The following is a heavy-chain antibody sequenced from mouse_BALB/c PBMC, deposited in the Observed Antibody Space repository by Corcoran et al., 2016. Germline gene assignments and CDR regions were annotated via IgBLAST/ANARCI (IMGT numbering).Heavy chain of an antibody. J-gene: IGHJ3*01. V-gene: IGHV9-1*02. CDR3: ARRGLDERFAY. CDR1: GYTFTNYG. CDR2: INTYTGEP. Sequence: QIQLVQSGPELKKPGETVKISCKASGYTFTNYGMNWVKQAPGKGLKWMGWINTYTGEPTYADDFKGRFAFSLATSASTAYLQINNLKNEDMATYFCARRGLDERFAYWGQGTLVTVSA.